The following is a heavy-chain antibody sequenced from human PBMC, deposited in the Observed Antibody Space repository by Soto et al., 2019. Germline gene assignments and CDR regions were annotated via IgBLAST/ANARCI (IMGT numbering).Heavy chain of an antibody. J-gene: IGHJ4*02. V-gene: IGHV4-39*01. CDR2: IYYSGST. Sequence: QLQLQESGPGLVKPSETLSLTCTVSGGSISSSSYYWGWIRQPPGKGLEWIGSIYYSGSTYYNPSLKSRVTISVDTSKNQFSLKLSSVTAADTAVYYCARLGDRFSVALDYWGQGTLVTVSS. D-gene: IGHD3-10*01. CDR1: GGSISSSSYY. CDR3: ARLGDRFSVALDY.